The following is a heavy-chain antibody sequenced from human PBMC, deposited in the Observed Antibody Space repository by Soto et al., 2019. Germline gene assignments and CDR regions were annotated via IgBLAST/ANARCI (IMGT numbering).Heavy chain of an antibody. CDR1: GYSFTSYW. Sequence: PGESLKISCKGSGYSFTSYWIGWVRQMPGKGLEWMGIIYPGDSDTRYSPSFQGQVTISADKSISTAYLQMNSLRAEDTAVYYCARPWNSDYTADAFDIWGQGTMVTVSS. CDR2: IYPGDSDT. D-gene: IGHD3-3*01. J-gene: IGHJ3*02. CDR3: ARPWNSDYTADAFDI. V-gene: IGHV5-51*01.